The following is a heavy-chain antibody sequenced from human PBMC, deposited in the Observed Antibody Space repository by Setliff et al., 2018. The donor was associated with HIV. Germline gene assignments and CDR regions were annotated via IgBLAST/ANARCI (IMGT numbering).Heavy chain of an antibody. CDR2: VHYSGRT. V-gene: IGHV4-34*01. CDR3: ARHRAQRGSGTYYDAWFDP. J-gene: IGHJ5*02. Sequence: SETLSLTCAAYGGSLSGYYWSWIRQTPGKGLEWIGEVHYSGRTAYNPSLQSRVAISVDMYRNQFFLRLTSVTAADTSVYYCARHRAQRGSGTYYDAWFDPWGQGTLVTVSS. CDR1: GGSLSGYY. D-gene: IGHD3-10*01.